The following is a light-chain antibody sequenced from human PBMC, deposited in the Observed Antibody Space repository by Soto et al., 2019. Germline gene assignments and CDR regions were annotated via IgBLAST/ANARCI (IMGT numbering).Light chain of an antibody. CDR2: GAS. Sequence: EIVMTQSPGTLSVSPGDTASLSCRASQSIRINLAWYQQKPGQAPRLLIYGASTRATGIPARFSGSGSGTEFTLTISSLQSEDSAVYFCLQHNNWPPGYSFGQWTKLEI. V-gene: IGKV3-15*01. J-gene: IGKJ2*01. CDR1: QSIRIN. CDR3: LQHNNWPPGYS.